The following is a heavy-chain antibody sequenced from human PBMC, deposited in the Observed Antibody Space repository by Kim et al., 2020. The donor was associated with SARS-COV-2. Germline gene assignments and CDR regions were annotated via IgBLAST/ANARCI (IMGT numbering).Heavy chain of an antibody. V-gene: IGHV3-43D*03. D-gene: IGHD3-3*01. J-gene: IGHJ4*02. CDR2: ISWDGGST. CDR3: AKVGLSGYAVGYFDY. CDR1: GFTFDDYA. Sequence: GGSLRLSCAASGFTFDDYAMHWVRQAPGKGLEWVSHISWDGGSTYYAASVKGRFTISRDNSKNSLYLQMNSLRAEDTALYYCAKVGLSGYAVGYFDYWGQGTLVTVSS.